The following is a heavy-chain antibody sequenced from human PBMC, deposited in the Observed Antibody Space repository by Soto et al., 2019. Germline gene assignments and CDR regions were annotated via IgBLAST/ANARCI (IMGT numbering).Heavy chain of an antibody. CDR3: ARSRESSSWAVGGYFDL. V-gene: IGHV4-34*01. J-gene: IGHJ2*01. D-gene: IGHD6-13*01. CDR1: GGSFSGYY. Sequence: PSETLSLTCAVYGGSFSGYYWTWIRQPPGKGLEWIGEINHSGSTNYNPSLKSRVTISVDTSKNQFSLKLSSVTAADTAVYYCARSRESSSWAVGGYFDLWGRGTLVTSPQ. CDR2: INHSGST.